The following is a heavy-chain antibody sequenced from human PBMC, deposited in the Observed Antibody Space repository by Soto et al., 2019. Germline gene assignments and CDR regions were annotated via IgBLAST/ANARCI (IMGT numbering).Heavy chain of an antibody. CDR3: ARVADR. Sequence: LSLTCAVSGGSISSGGYSSSWIRQPRGKGLEWIGYIYHSGSTYYNPSLKSRVTISVDTSKNQFSLKLSSVTAAHQDVYSCARVADRWGQQNLVTVSS. D-gene: IGHD3-3*02. J-gene: IGHJ5*02. CDR2: IYHSGST. V-gene: IGHV4-30-2*01. CDR1: GGSISSGGYS.